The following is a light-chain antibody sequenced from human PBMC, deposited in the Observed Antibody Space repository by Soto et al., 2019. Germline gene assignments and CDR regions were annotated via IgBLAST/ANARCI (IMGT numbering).Light chain of an antibody. V-gene: IGKV3-20*01. CDR3: PQYGSSGT. CDR1: QSVSNNY. J-gene: IGKJ1*01. Sequence: DIVLTQSPGTLSLSPGERATLFCRASQSVSNNYLAWYQQKPGQAPRLLIYGASNRATGIPDRFSGSGSGTDFTLTISRLEPEDFAVYYCPQYGSSGTFGQGTKVDIK. CDR2: GAS.